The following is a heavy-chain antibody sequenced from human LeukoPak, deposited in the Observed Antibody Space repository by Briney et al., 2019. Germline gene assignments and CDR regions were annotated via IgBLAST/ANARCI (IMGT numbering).Heavy chain of an antibody. V-gene: IGHV1-69*15. J-gene: IGHJ5*02. CDR2: IIPIFGTA. CDR3: ARVWALYYDFWSGPTPGWFDP. D-gene: IGHD3-3*01. Sequence: SSVKVSCKASGGTFSSYAISWVRQAPGQGLEWMGRIIPIFGTANYAQKFQGRVTITADESTSTAYMELSSLRSEDTAVYYCARVWALYYDFWSGPTPGWFDPWGQGTLVTVSS. CDR1: GGTFSSYA.